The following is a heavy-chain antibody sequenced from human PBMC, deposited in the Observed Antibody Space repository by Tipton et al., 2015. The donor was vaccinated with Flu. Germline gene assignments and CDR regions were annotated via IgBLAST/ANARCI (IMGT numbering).Heavy chain of an antibody. Sequence: TLSLTCTVSGDSMNSDDYYWSWIRQPPGKGLEWIGYIYSSGASYHNPSLKSRVTTSIATPKTQFSLQLSSVTAADTATYYCARYAANWGVLDVWGQGTLVTVSS. CDR2: IYSSGAS. CDR1: GDSMNSDDYY. V-gene: IGHV4-30-4*01. D-gene: IGHD7-27*01. CDR3: ARYAANWGVLDV. J-gene: IGHJ3*01.